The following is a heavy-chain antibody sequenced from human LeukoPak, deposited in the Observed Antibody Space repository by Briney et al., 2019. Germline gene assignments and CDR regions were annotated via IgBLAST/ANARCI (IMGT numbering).Heavy chain of an antibody. CDR2: ISYDGSNK. CDR1: GFTFSSYG. Sequence: GGSLRLSCAASGFTFSSYGMHWVRQAPGKGLEWVAVISYDGSNKYYADSVKGRFTISRDNSKNTLYLQMNSLRAEDTAVYYCAKWGDYYYDSSGYYPDYWGQGTLVTVSS. J-gene: IGHJ4*02. D-gene: IGHD3-22*01. V-gene: IGHV3-30*18. CDR3: AKWGDYYYDSSGYYPDY.